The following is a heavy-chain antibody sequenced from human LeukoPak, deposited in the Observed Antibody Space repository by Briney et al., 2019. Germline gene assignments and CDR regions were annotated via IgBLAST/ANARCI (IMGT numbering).Heavy chain of an antibody. V-gene: IGHV4-59*01. J-gene: IGHJ4*02. CDR3: ARGAIAVAGTFDS. D-gene: IGHD6-19*01. Sequence: SETLSLTCTVSGGTISSYYWNWIRQPLGKGLEWIGYIYYSGSTNYNPSFMSRRIILSDTTKNHFSLKLSSVTAADTAVYYCARGAIAVAGTFDSGGQGTLVTVS. CDR2: IYYSGST. CDR1: GGTISSYY.